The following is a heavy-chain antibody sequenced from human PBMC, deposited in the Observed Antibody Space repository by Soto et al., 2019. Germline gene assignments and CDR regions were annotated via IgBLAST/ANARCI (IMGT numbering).Heavy chain of an antibody. Sequence: GESQKISCKGSAYTFTNYWITWVRQMPGKGLEWMGRIDPSDSYTNYGPSFQGHVTISTGKSISTAYLQWSSLKASDTAMYYCARLVKGYDFWSGYYDYWGQGTLVTVSS. CDR1: AYTFTNYW. CDR3: ARLVKGYDFWSGYYDY. J-gene: IGHJ4*02. V-gene: IGHV5-10-1*01. CDR2: IDPSDSYT. D-gene: IGHD3-3*01.